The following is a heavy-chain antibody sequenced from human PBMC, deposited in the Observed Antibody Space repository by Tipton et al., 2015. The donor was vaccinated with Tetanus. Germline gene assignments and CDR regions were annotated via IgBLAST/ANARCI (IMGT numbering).Heavy chain of an antibody. J-gene: IGHJ5*01. V-gene: IGHV3-33*01. Sequence: SLRLSCAASGFTFNGYGMHWVRQAPGKGLEWLALDWYDGSRQYYADYVKGRFTIFRDKSKNTVDLQMNSLAAEDTAVYYCTRDRLAYCSGGFCYGPLASWGQGTLVTVSS. CDR1: GFTFNGYG. CDR2: DWYDGSRQ. CDR3: TRDRLAYCSGGFCYGPLAS. D-gene: IGHD2-15*01.